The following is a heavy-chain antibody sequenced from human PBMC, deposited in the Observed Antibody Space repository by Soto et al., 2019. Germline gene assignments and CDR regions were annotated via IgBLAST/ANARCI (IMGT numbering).Heavy chain of an antibody. CDR1: GFSLTTYA. D-gene: IGHD3-10*01. CDR2: VSASGRST. J-gene: IGHJ3*01. Sequence: EVQLLESGGGLVQRGGSLRLSCAVSGFSLTTYAMSWVRQAPGKGLEWVSEVSASGRSTTYADSVKGRFTNSKDTSKNTMALQTYSLRVDDTRVYYCAKIWFGESDGFDVWGRGTMVRVSS. CDR3: AKIWFGESDGFDV. V-gene: IGHV3-23*01.